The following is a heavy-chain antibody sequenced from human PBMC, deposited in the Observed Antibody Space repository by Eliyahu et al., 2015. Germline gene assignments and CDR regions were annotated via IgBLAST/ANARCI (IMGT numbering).Heavy chain of an antibody. V-gene: IGHV1-69*01. CDR2: IIPIFGTA. Sequence: QVQLVQSGAEVKKPGSSVKVSCKASGXTFSSYAIXWVRRAPGQGLXWMGGIIPIFGTANYAQKFQGRVTITADESTSTAYMELSSLRSEDTAVYYCASSGYDPHFFDYWGQGTLVTVSS. D-gene: IGHD5-12*01. CDR1: GXTFSSYA. J-gene: IGHJ4*02. CDR3: ASSGYDPHFFDY.